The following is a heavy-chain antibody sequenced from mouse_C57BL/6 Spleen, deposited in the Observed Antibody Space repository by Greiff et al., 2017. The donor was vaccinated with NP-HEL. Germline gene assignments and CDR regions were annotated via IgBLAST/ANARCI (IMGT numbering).Heavy chain of an antibody. CDR3: ARSGTTVVPYYAMDY. Sequence: QVQLQQPGTELVKPGASVKLSCKASGYTFTSYWMHWVKQRPGQGLEWIGNINPSNGGTNYNEKFKSKATLTVDKSSSTAYMQLSSLTSEDSAVYYCARSGTTVVPYYAMDYWGQGTSVTVSS. V-gene: IGHV1-53*01. D-gene: IGHD1-1*01. CDR1: GYTFTSYW. CDR2: INPSNGGT. J-gene: IGHJ4*01.